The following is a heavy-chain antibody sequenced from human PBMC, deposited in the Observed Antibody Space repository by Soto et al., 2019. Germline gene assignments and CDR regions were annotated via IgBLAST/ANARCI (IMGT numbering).Heavy chain of an antibody. CDR3: VRQGIGVLHGLVDV. J-gene: IGHJ6*02. CDR1: GDSISSYN. Sequence: QVQLQESGPGLVKPSETLSLTCTVSGDSISSYNLAWIRQPPGKGLEWIGYFRSGGGTSYNPSLKGRVAIPAATSMQQFSLRLSSVTAADTAVYYCVRQGIGVLHGLVDVWGQGTTVTVSS. D-gene: IGHD3-10*01. CDR2: FRSGGGT. V-gene: IGHV4-59*08.